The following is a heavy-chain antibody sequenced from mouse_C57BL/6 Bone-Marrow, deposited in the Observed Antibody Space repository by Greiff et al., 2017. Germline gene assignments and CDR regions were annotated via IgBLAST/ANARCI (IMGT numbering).Heavy chain of an antibody. CDR3: ARGDYYAMDY. CDR2: INPRSGNT. CDR1: GYTFTSYG. V-gene: IGHV1-81*01. Sequence: QVQLMESGAELARPGASLKLSCKASGYTFTSYGISWVQQTPGQGLEWIGEINPRSGNTYYHEKFKGQFTLTADKSYSTVYMQLSSLKSEDSAIYFCARGDYYAMDYWGQGTSVTVSS. J-gene: IGHJ4*01.